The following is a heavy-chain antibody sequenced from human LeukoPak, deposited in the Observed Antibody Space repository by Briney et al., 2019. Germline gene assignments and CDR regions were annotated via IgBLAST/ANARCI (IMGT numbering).Heavy chain of an antibody. Sequence: GGSLRLSCAASGFTISSNYMSWVRQAPGKGLEWVSVTHSGGITYYADSVKGRFTISRDNSKNTLYLQMNSLRAEDTAVYYCARSIPAAGIDFWGQGTLVTVSS. CDR3: ARSIPAAGIDF. V-gene: IGHV3-53*01. CDR2: THSGGIT. D-gene: IGHD2-2*01. CDR1: GFTISSNY. J-gene: IGHJ4*02.